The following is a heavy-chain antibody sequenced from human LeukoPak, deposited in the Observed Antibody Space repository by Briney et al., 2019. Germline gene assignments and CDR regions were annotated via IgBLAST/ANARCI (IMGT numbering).Heavy chain of an antibody. J-gene: IGHJ4*02. CDR2: IYHSGTT. D-gene: IGHD5-18*01. Sequence: SETVSLTCTVSCASISNNVHYWRGLRQPPGKGLEWIWSIYHSGTTYYNTSLQSRVTTSVDTSMSHFSLRLSSVTAADTAVYFCARLASYGFIDYWGQGTLVTVSS. V-gene: IGHV4-39*02. CDR1: CASISNNVHY. CDR3: ARLASYGFIDY.